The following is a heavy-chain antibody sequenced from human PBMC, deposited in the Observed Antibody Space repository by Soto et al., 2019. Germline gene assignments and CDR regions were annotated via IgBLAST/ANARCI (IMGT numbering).Heavy chain of an antibody. Sequence: GGSLRLSCAASGFTFSSYAMSWVRQAPGKGLEWVSAISGSGGSTYYADSVKGRFTISRDNSKNTLYLQMNSLRAEDTAVYYCARIGGFGEYPYYWYYYGMDVWGQGTTVTVSS. J-gene: IGHJ6*02. CDR1: GFTFSSYA. V-gene: IGHV3-23*01. CDR3: ARIGGFGEYPYYWYYYGMDV. CDR2: ISGSGGST. D-gene: IGHD3-10*01.